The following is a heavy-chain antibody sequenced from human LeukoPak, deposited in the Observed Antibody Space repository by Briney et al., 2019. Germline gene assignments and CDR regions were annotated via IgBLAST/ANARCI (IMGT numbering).Heavy chain of an antibody. Sequence: GGSLRLSCVASGFTFSSHSINWVRQAPGKGLEWIATVTSTNKIHYADSVKGRFTISRDNAENSVYLQMNSLRAEDAAIYYCAKVGSRWAFDIWGQGTMVTVSS. CDR2: VTSTNKI. CDR1: GFTFSSHS. J-gene: IGHJ3*02. D-gene: IGHD6-13*01. V-gene: IGHV3-69-1*01. CDR3: AKVGSRWAFDI.